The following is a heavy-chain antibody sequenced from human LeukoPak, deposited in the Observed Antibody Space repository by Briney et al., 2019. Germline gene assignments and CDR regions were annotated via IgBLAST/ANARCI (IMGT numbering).Heavy chain of an antibody. CDR1: GDSISGYY. Sequence: SETLSLTCTVSGDSISGYYWSWIRQTPGRGLEWIACIHSSGTTNYNPSLKSRVTMSVDTSKNQFSLRLTSVTAADTAVYFCARGYFDTRHSSGPFDYWGQGALVTVSS. D-gene: IGHD3-22*01. CDR3: ARGYFDTRHSSGPFDY. CDR2: IHSSGTT. J-gene: IGHJ4*02. V-gene: IGHV4-4*09.